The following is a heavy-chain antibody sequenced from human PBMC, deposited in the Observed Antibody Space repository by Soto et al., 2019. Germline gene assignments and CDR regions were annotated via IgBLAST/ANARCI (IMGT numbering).Heavy chain of an antibody. J-gene: IGHJ4*02. CDR1: GFTFSSYS. D-gene: IGHD2-15*01. Sequence: GGSLRLSCAASGFTFSSYSMNWVRQAPGKGLEWVSSISSSSSYIYYADSVKGRFTISRDNAKNSLYLQMNSLRAEDTAVYYCARDRYCSGGSCHDYWGQGTLVTVSS. CDR2: ISSSSSYI. V-gene: IGHV3-21*01. CDR3: ARDRYCSGGSCHDY.